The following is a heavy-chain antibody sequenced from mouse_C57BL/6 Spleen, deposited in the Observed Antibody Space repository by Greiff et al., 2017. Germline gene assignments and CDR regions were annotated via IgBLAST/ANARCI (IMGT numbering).Heavy chain of an antibody. CDR1: GYTFTSYD. CDR2: IYPRAGST. D-gene: IGHD2-1*01. J-gene: IGHJ2*01. CDR3: ARVRNYGTLDY. V-gene: IGHV1-85*01. Sequence: QVHVKQSGPELVKPGASVKLSCKASGYTFTSYDLNWVKQRPGQGLEWIGWIYPRAGSTQYNEKFKGKATLTVDTSSSTAYMELHSLTSEDSAVYFCARVRNYGTLDYWGQGTTLTVSS.